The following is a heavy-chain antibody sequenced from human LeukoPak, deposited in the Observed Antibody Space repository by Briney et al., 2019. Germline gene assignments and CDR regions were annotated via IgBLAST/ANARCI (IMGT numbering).Heavy chain of an antibody. J-gene: IGHJ5*02. D-gene: IGHD3-9*01. CDR2: ISSSSSTI. V-gene: IGHV3-48*02. CDR3: ARGLVDILTGPYFDP. CDR1: GFTLSRYG. Sequence: PGGSLRLSCAASGFTLSRYGMHWVRQAPGKGLEWVSYISSSSSTIYYADSVKGRFTISRDNAKNSLYLQMNSLRDEDTAVYYCARGLVDILTGPYFDPWGQGTLVTVSS.